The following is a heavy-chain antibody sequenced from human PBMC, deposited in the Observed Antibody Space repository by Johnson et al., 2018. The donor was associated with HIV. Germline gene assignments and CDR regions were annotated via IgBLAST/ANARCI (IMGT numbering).Heavy chain of an antibody. D-gene: IGHD3-10*01. V-gene: IGHV3-23*04. CDR2: ISGSGGST. Sequence: VQLVESGGGLVQPGGSLRLSCADSGCTFSRDDMHGVRQATGKGLEWVSTISGSGGSTYYADSVKGRFTISRDNSKNTLSLQRNSLRAEDTAVYYCANGWFSGALDMWGQGTMVTVSS. CDR1: GCTFSRDD. J-gene: IGHJ3*02. CDR3: ANGWFSGALDM.